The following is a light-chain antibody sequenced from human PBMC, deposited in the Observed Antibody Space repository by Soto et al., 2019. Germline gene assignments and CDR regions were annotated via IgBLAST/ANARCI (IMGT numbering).Light chain of an antibody. CDR3: ASYTTSSAFVV. Sequence: QSVLTQPPSVSASPGQSVTISCTGTSSGVGSYDRVSWYQQPPGTAPKLMIYEVSNRPSGVPDRFSGSKSGNTASLTISGLQAEDEADYFCASYTTSSAFVVFGGGTQLTVL. CDR1: SSGVGSYDR. CDR2: EVS. V-gene: IGLV2-18*02. J-gene: IGLJ2*01.